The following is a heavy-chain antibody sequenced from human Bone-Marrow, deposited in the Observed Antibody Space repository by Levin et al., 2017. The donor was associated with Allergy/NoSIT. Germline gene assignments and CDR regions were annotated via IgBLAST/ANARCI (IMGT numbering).Heavy chain of an antibody. CDR2: IMGSGSGI. CDR1: GFTSGYFA. Sequence: PGGSLRLSCAASGFTSGYFAMSWVRHTPAKGLEWVSFIMGSGSGIYYAGSVRGRFSISRDESKNTVYLQMNNLRADDTAHYSCEKMEQTLVQETFQHWGQGTQVTVSS. D-gene: IGHD6-13*01. V-gene: IGHV3-23*01. CDR3: EKMEQTLVQETFQH. J-gene: IGHJ1*01.